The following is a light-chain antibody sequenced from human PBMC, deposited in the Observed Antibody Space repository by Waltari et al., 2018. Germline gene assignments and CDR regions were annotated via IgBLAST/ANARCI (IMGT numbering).Light chain of an antibody. V-gene: IGLV2-14*01. Sequence: QSALTQPASVSGSPGQSITIPCTGTTSDVRAYNYVSWYPQHPGKVPKLMIFEVTNRPSGVSNRFSGSKSGNTASLTISGLQAEDEADYYCCSYTSSHTVVFGGGTKLTVL. CDR1: TSDVRAYNY. CDR2: EVT. CDR3: CSYTSSHTVV. J-gene: IGLJ2*01.